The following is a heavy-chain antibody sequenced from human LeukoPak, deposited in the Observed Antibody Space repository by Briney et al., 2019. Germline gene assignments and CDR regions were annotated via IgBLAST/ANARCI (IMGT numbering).Heavy chain of an antibody. CDR3: AREQVVVIIPGYYYYGMDV. J-gene: IGHJ6*02. D-gene: IGHD3-22*01. Sequence: SVKVSCKASGGTFSSYAISWVRQAPGQGLEWMGRIIPILGIANYAQKFQGRVTITADKSTSTAYMELSSLRSEDTAVYYCAREQVVVIIPGYYYYGMDVWGQGTTVTVSS. CDR2: IIPILGIA. V-gene: IGHV1-69*04. CDR1: GGTFSSYA.